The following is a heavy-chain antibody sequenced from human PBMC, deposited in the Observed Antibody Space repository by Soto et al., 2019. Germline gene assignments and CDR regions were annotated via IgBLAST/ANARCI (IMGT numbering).Heavy chain of an antibody. D-gene: IGHD5-12*01. J-gene: IGHJ6*02. CDR2: ISYDGSNK. CDR1: GFTFSSYA. CDR3: AKRKSGYDYVYYYGMDV. Sequence: PGGSLRLSCAASGFTFSSYAMHWVRQAPGKGLEWVAVISYDGSNKYYADSVKGRFTISRDNSKNTLYLQMNSLRAEDTAVYYCAKRKSGYDYVYYYGMDVWGQGTTVTVSS. V-gene: IGHV3-30-3*01.